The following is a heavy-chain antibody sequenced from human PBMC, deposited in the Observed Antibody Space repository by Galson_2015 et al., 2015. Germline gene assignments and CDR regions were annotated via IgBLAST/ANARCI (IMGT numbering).Heavy chain of an antibody. D-gene: IGHD3-3*01. CDR3: ARGFTVFGVVTNFDY. V-gene: IGHV4-31*03. CDR2: ISYSGDT. J-gene: IGHJ4*02. Sequence: LSLTCTVSGGSLSTGGYYWSWIRQHPGKGLEWIGYISYSGDTYYNPSLKSRLTISADASKNQFSLKLSSVTAADTAVYYCARGFTVFGVVTNFDYWGQGTLVTVSS. CDR1: GGSLSTGGYY.